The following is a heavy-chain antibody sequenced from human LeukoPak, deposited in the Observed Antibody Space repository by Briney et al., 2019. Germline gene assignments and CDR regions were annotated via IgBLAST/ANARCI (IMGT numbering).Heavy chain of an antibody. CDR3: ARDQGSLTRSWYTGY. CDR1: GYTFTGYY. Sequence: ASVKVSCKASGYTFTGYYLHWVRQAPGHGLEWMGRINPYSGDTNFAQKFQGRVTMTRDTSITTAYMDLSSLTPDDTAVYFCARDQGSLTRSWYTGYWGQGTQVTVSS. CDR2: INPYSGDT. J-gene: IGHJ4*02. D-gene: IGHD6-13*01. V-gene: IGHV1-2*06.